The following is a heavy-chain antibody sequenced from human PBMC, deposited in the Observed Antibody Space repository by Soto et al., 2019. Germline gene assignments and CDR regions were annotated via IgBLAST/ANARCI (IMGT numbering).Heavy chain of an antibody. CDR2: ISAYNGNT. D-gene: IGHD3-22*01. CDR1: GYTFTSYC. Sequence: GASVKVSCKASGYTFTSYCMSWVRQAPGQGLEWMGWISAYNGNTNYAQKLQGRVTMTTDTSTSTAYMELRSLRSDDTAVYYCARLDRKLTTYYYDSSGYNYWGQGTLVTVSS. CDR3: ARLDRKLTTYYYDSSGYNY. V-gene: IGHV1-18*04. J-gene: IGHJ4*02.